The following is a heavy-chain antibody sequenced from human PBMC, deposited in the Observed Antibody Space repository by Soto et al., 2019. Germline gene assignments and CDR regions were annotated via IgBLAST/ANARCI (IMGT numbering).Heavy chain of an antibody. CDR2: ISPSGGST. Sequence: ASVKVSCKASGYTFTSYYMHWVRQAPGQGLEWMGIISPSGGSTSYAQKFQGRVTMSTDTSTSTAYMELRSLRSDDTAVYYCAITKREFIAAAVTHRYVLAFRAQGSSV. CDR1: GYTFTSYY. CDR3: AITKREFIAAAVTHRYVLAF. J-gene: IGHJ6*02. V-gene: IGHV1-46*01. D-gene: IGHD6-13*01.